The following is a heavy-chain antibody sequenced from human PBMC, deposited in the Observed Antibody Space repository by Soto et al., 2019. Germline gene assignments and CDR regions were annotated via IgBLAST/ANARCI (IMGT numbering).Heavy chain of an antibody. CDR2: INPTGAGT. Sequence: ASVKVSCKASGYTVTSHYIHWVRQAPGQGLEWVGIINPTGAGTSYAQEFQGRVTMTRDPSTSTVYMELSSLRSEDTAVYYCAREGSASGSYDYRGQGTRVTVSS. V-gene: IGHV1-46*01. CDR1: GYTVTSHY. D-gene: IGHD3-10*01. J-gene: IGHJ4*02. CDR3: AREGSASGSYDY.